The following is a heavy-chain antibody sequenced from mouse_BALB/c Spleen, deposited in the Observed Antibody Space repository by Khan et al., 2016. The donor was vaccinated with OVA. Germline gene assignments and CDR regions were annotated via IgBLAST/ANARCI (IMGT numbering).Heavy chain of an antibody. J-gene: IGHJ3*01. V-gene: IGHV1S127*01. Sequence: VQLQESGPELVRPGASVKMSCKASGYTFTSFWIHWVKQRPGQGLEWIGMIDPSKSETRLNQKFKDKATLNVDKSSNTADMHLSRLTSEDSAVYYCARGGYGSPFAYWGQGTLVTVSA. CDR2: IDPSKSET. D-gene: IGHD1-1*01. CDR1: GYTFTSFW. CDR3: ARGGYGSPFAY.